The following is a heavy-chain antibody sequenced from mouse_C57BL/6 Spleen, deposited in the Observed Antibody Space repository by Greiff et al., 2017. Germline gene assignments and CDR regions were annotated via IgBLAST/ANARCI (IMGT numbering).Heavy chain of an antibody. V-gene: IGHV1-15*01. Sequence: VQLQQSGAELVRPGASVTLSCKASGYTFTDYEMHWVKQTPVHGLEWIGAIDPETGGTAYNQKFKGKAILTADKSSSTAYMELRSRTSEDSAVYYCTDYGSSYRYFDVWGTGTTVTVSS. CDR1: GYTFTDYE. J-gene: IGHJ1*03. CDR2: IDPETGGT. D-gene: IGHD1-1*01. CDR3: TDYGSSYRYFDV.